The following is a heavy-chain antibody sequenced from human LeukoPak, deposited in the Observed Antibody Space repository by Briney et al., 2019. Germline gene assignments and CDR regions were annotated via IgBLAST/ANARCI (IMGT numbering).Heavy chain of an antibody. CDR3: ARRSATMGFDI. CDR1: GFTFSSYS. D-gene: IGHD3-10*01. J-gene: IGHJ3*02. V-gene: IGHV3-21*01. Sequence: GGSLRLSCAASGFTFSSYSMNWVRQAPGRGLEWVSSISSSSSYIYYADSVKGRFTISRDNAKNSLYLQMNSLRAEDTAVYYCARRSATMGFDIWGQGTMVTVSS. CDR2: ISSSSSYI.